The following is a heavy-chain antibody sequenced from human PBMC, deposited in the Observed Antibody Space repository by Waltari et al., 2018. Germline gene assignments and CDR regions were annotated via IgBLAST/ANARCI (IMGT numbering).Heavy chain of an antibody. D-gene: IGHD3-3*01. CDR1: GFTFDDHA. V-gene: IGHV3-43D*04. J-gene: IGHJ4*02. CDR2: ISWDGTNT. Sequence: ELPLVESGGAVVQPGGSLRLSCAASGFTFDDHAMHWVRQAPGKGLEWVSVISWDGTNTYYVDSVKGRFTISRDNSKSTLYLQMSSLRAEDTALYYCVKGRYYDFWSAYPDYWGQGTLVTVSS. CDR3: VKGRYYDFWSAYPDY.